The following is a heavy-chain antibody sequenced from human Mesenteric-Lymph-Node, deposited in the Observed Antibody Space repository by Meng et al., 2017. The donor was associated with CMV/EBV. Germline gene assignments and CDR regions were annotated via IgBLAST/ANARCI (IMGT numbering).Heavy chain of an antibody. J-gene: IGHJ6*02. D-gene: IGHD3-22*01. CDR3: ARDRYYDSSGYYSN. Sequence: GGSLRLSCAASGFTFSSYAMHWVRQAPGKGLEWVAVISYDGSNKYYADSVKGRFTISRDNSKNTLYLQMNSLRAEDTAVYYCARDRYYDSSGYYSNWGQGTTVTVSS. CDR1: GFTFSSYA. V-gene: IGHV3-30-3*01. CDR2: ISYDGSNK.